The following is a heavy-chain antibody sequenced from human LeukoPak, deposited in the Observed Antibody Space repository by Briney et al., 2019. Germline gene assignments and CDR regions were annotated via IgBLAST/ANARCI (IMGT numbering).Heavy chain of an antibody. J-gene: IGHJ3*02. CDR1: GGSISSSSYY. CDR3: ARGSPDAVYSSDYYVRQPTTNDAFDI. CDR2: IYYSGST. Sequence: SETLSLTCTVSGGSISSSSYYWGWIRQPPGKGLEWIGSIYYSGSTYYSPSLKSRVTISVDTSKNQFSLRLSSVTAADTAVYYCARGSPDAVYSSDYYVRQPTTNDAFDIWGQGTMVTVSS. D-gene: IGHD3-22*01. V-gene: IGHV4-39*01.